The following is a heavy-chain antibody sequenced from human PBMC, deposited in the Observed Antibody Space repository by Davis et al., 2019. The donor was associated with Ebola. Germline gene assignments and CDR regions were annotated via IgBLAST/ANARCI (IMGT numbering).Heavy chain of an antibody. J-gene: IGHJ5*02. CDR1: GFTFSYYG. Sequence: GESLKISCAASGFTFSYYGMNWVRQAPGKGLEWISYISSDRHINYADSVKGRFTISRDNAKNSLYLQMNSLRDEDTAVYYCAREGPAAPFWFDPWGQGTLVTVSS. CDR2: ISSDRHI. CDR3: AREGPAAPFWFDP. D-gene: IGHD2-2*01. V-gene: IGHV3-48*02.